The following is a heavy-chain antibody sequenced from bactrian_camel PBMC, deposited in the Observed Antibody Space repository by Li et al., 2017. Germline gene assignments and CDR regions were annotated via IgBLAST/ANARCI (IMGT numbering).Heavy chain of an antibody. CDR3: AAAAGRYAGFGCDSSWKY. CDR2: LSSGRTT. D-gene: IGHD3*01. V-gene: IGHV3S57*01. CDR1: GYINRRYS. Sequence: QLVESGGGSVQAGGSARLTCVGSGYINRRYSRGWFRQTPEKEREFVSSLSSGRTTAYADSVLGRFTISQDAAKNTLYLQMNRLKVEDTAVYYCAAAAGRYAGFGCDSSWKYWGQGTQVTVS. J-gene: IGHJ4*01.